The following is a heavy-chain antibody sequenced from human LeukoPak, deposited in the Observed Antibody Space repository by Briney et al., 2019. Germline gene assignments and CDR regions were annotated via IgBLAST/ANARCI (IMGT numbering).Heavy chain of an antibody. D-gene: IGHD2-21*02. J-gene: IGHJ3*02. CDR3: ARRSVVTAINFDAFDI. V-gene: IGHV4-59*08. Sequence: SETLSLTCTVSGGSISGYYWNWLRQPPGKGLEWIGYIYYSGSTNYNPSLKSRVTISLDTSKNQFSLKLSSVTAADTAVYYCARRSVVTAINFDAFDIWGQGAMVTVSS. CDR2: IYYSGST. CDR1: GGSISGYY.